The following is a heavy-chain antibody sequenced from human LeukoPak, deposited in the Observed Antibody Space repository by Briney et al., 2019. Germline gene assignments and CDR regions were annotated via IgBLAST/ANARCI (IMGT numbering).Heavy chain of an antibody. Sequence: GGSLRLSCAASGFSFSSYGMRWVRQAPGKGLEWVGDIWYDGSHTYYADSVKGRFTISRDNSMNTLYMQMNSLRGEDAAVYYCARLCWGNRLAGFDSWGQGTLVTVSS. J-gene: IGHJ4*02. D-gene: IGHD3-10*02. CDR2: IWYDGSHT. V-gene: IGHV3-33*01. CDR3: ARLCWGNRLAGFDS. CDR1: GFSFSSYG.